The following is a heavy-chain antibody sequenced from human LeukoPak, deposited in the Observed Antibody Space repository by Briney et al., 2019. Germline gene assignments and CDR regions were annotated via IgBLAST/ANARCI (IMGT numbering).Heavy chain of an antibody. CDR1: GGSISSGGYY. CDR2: IYYSGST. D-gene: IGHD3-22*01. V-gene: IGHV4-31*03. CDR3: ARQVIVSYFDY. J-gene: IGHJ4*02. Sequence: PSQTLSLTCTVSGGSISSGGYYWSWIRQHPGKGLEWIGYIYYSGSTNYNPSLKSRVTISVDTSKNQFSLKLSSVTAADTAVYYCARQVIVSYFDYWGQGTLVTVSS.